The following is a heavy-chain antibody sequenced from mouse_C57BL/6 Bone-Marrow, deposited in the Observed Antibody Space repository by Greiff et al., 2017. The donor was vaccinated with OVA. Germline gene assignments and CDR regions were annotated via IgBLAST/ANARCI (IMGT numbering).Heavy chain of an antibody. CDR2: IRSGGSYT. V-gene: IGHV5-6*02. D-gene: IGHD1-1*01. Sequence: EVKLVESGGDLVKPGGSLKLSCAASGFTFSSYGMSWVRQTPDKRLEWVATIRSGGSYTYYPDSVKGRFTISRDNAKNTRYLQMSSLKSEDTAMYYCARRGTVLDYWGQGTTLTVSS. CDR3: ARRGTVLDY. J-gene: IGHJ2*01. CDR1: GFTFSSYG.